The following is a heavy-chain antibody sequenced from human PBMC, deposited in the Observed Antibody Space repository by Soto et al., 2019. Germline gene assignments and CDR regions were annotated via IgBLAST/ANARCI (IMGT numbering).Heavy chain of an antibody. CDR2: IKSKTDGGTT. J-gene: IGHJ3*02. CDR3: TTTGRDILTGYDAFDI. CDR1: GFTFSNAW. D-gene: IGHD3-9*01. Sequence: GGSLRLSCAASGFTFSNAWMSWVRQAPGKGLEWVGRIKSKTDGGTTDYAAPVKGRFTISRDDSKNTLYLQMNSLKTEDTAVYYCTTTGRDILTGYDAFDIWGQGTMVTVSS. V-gene: IGHV3-15*01.